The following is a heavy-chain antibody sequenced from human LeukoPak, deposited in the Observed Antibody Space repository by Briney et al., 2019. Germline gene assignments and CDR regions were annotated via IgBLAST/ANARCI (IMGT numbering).Heavy chain of an antibody. D-gene: IGHD3-22*01. CDR1: GFTFSSYS. Sequence: GGSLRLSCAASGFTFSSYSMNWVRQAPGKGLEWVSYISSSSSTIYYADSVKGRFTISRDNAKNSLYLQMNSLRAEDTAVYYCARAYDYYDSSGYDNFDYWGQGTLVTVSS. V-gene: IGHV3-48*01. CDR2: ISSSSSTI. J-gene: IGHJ4*02. CDR3: ARAYDYYDSSGYDNFDY.